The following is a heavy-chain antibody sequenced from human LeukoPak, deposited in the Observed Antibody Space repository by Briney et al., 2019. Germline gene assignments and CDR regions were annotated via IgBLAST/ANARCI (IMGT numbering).Heavy chain of an antibody. CDR3: ARVPRGPHYYDSSGHASDI. CDR1: GGSISIYY. J-gene: IGHJ3*02. D-gene: IGHD3-22*01. Sequence: SETLSLTCTVSGGSISIYYWSWIRQPPGKGLEWIGYIYYSGSTNYNPSLKSRVTISVDTSKNQFSLKLSSVTAADTAVYYCARVPRGPHYYDSSGHASDIWGQGTMVTVSS. CDR2: IYYSGST. V-gene: IGHV4-59*01.